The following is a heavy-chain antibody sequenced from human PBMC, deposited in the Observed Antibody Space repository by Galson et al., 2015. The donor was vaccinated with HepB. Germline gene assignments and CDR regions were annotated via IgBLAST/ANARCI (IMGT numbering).Heavy chain of an antibody. J-gene: IGHJ4*02. V-gene: IGHV1-46*02. CDR1: GYTFNNYY. CDR3: ARALPGYCSNGICYSRPTIRFDY. D-gene: IGHD2-8*01. CDR2: IHPSGGST. Sequence: SVKVSCKASGYTFNNYYMHWVRQAPGQGLEWMGVIHPSGGSTNYAQKFQGRVTMTRDTSTSTVYMELSSLESEDTAVYYCARALPGYCSNGICYSRPTIRFDYWGQGTLVTVSS.